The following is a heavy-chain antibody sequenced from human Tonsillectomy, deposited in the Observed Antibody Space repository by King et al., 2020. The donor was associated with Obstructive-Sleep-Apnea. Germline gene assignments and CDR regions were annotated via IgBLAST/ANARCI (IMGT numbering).Heavy chain of an antibody. Sequence: QLVQSGAEVKKPGESLKISCKGSGYSFSSYWIGWVRQMPGKGLEWMGVIYPGDSDTIYSPSFQGQVTFSADKSIYTAYLQWSSLKASDTAMYYCARQLSQGMGGAFDIWDQGTMVTVSS. D-gene: IGHD1-26*01. CDR2: IYPGDSDT. J-gene: IGHJ3*02. CDR1: GYSFSSYW. V-gene: IGHV5-51*01. CDR3: ARQLSQGMGGAFDI.